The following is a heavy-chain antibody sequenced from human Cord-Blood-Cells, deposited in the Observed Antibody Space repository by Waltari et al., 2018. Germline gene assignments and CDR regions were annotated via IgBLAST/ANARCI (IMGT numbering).Heavy chain of an antibody. CDR3: ATYLEGYWYFDL. D-gene: IGHD1-1*01. J-gene: IGHJ2*01. CDR1: GGSISSGSYY. Sequence: QVQLQESGPGLVKPSQTLSLTCTVSGGSISSGSYYWRWIRQPAGKGLEWIGYIYTSGSTNYNPSLKRRVTISVDTSKNQFSLKLSSVTAADTAVYYCATYLEGYWYFDLWGRGTLVTVSS. V-gene: IGHV4-61*09. CDR2: IYTSGST.